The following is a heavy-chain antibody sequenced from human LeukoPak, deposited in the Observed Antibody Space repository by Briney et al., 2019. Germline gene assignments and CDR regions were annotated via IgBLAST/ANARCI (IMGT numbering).Heavy chain of an antibody. CDR1: GYTFTSNY. CDR2: ISPSGGST. J-gene: IGHJ5*02. V-gene: IGHV1-46*01. CDR3: ARESVQYVGSGSFGPYNWFDP. D-gene: IGHD3-10*01. Sequence: ASVKVSCKAFGYTFTSNYMHWVRQAPGQGPEWMGVISPSGGSTTYAQKFKGRVTLTRDMSTSTDYLELSSLRSEDTAVYYCARESVQYVGSGSFGPYNWFDPWGQGTLVTVSS.